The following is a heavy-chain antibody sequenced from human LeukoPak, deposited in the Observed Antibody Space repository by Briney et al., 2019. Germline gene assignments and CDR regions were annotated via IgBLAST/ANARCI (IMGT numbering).Heavy chain of an antibody. J-gene: IGHJ4*02. D-gene: IGHD6-19*01. CDR1: GFTFSRFG. V-gene: IGHV3-30*18. Sequence: PGRSLRLSCAASGFTFSRFGMHWVRKAPGKGLQWVAIISSDGSNEHYADSVKGRFTISRDNSKNTLYLQMNSLRAEDTAVYYCANPRYSSGWSFDYWGQGTLVTVSS. CDR2: ISSDGSNE. CDR3: ANPRYSSGWSFDY.